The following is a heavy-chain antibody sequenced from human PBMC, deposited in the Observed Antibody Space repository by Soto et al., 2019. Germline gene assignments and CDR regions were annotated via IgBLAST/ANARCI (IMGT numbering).Heavy chain of an antibody. CDR3: ASLGATTSYYYYYMDV. J-gene: IGHJ6*03. CDR1: VGTFSSYT. V-gene: IGHV1-69*02. CDR2: IIPILGIA. D-gene: IGHD1-26*01. Sequence: SVKVSCKASVGTFSSYTISWVRQAPGHGLEWMGRIIPILGIANYAQEFQGRVTITADKSTSTAYMELSSLRSEDTAVYYCASLGATTSYYYYYMDVWGKGTTVTVSS.